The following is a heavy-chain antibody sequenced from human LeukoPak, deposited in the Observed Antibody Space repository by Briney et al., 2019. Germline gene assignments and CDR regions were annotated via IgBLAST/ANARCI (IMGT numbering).Heavy chain of an antibody. CDR3: ARDRYYGSYGMDV. Sequence: GGSLRLSCAASGFTFSSYWMHRVRQAPGKGLVWVSRINSDGSSTSYADSVKGRFTISRDNAKNTLYLQMNSLRAEDTAVYYCARDRYYGSYGMDVWGQGTTVTVSS. CDR2: INSDGSST. CDR1: GFTFSSYW. J-gene: IGHJ6*02. V-gene: IGHV3-74*01. D-gene: IGHD3-10*01.